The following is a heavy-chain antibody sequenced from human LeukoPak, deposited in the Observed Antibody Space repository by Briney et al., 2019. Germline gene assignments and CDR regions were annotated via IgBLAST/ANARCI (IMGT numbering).Heavy chain of an antibody. V-gene: IGHV3-48*04. Sequence: PGGSLRLSCAASGFTFSSYSMNWVRQAPGKGLEWVSYISSSSSTIYYADSVKGRFTISRDNAKNSLYLQVNSLRAGDTALYYCARWEPNFDYWGQGTLVTVSS. J-gene: IGHJ4*02. CDR2: ISSSSSTI. CDR3: ARWEPNFDY. D-gene: IGHD1-14*01. CDR1: GFTFSSYS.